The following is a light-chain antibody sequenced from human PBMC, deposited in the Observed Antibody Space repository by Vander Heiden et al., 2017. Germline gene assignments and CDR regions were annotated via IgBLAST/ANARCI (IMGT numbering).Light chain of an antibody. Sequence: IQTTQSPSSLSASVGDRVTITCRDSQSISSYLSWYQQKPGKAPKLLIYAASSLQSGVPSRFSGSGSGTDFTLTISSLQPEDFATYYCQQSYSTPQTFGQGTKVEIK. CDR2: AAS. J-gene: IGKJ1*01. V-gene: IGKV1-39*01. CDR1: QSISSY. CDR3: QQSYSTPQT.